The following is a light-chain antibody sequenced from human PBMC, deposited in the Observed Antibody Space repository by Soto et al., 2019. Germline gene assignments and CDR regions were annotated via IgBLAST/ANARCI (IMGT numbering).Light chain of an antibody. V-gene: IGKV3-15*01. J-gene: IGKJ1*01. CDR1: QSVSST. Sequence: EVLVTPSPATLSASPGETATLXCRASQSVSSTGAWHRQKRGRAPRLLIXSAYTRATGITERFSGSGSGTEFTLTISSLRSEDFAVFYWQQYNNWPPWSFGQGTKV. CDR3: QQYNNWPPWS. CDR2: SAY.